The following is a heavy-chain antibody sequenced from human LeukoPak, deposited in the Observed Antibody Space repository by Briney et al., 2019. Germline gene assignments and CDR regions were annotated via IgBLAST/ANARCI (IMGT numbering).Heavy chain of an antibody. CDR1: GYTFTDYY. CDR2: INPNSGGT. V-gene: IGHV1-2*02. CDR3: ARESGSYEAYFDY. J-gene: IGHJ4*02. Sequence: ASVKVSCKASGYTFTDYYIHWVRQAPGQGLEWMGWINPNSGGTNSAQKFQGRVTMTKDTSISTAYMELSSLRSEDTAVYYCARESGSYEAYFDYWGQGTLVTVSS. D-gene: IGHD1-26*01.